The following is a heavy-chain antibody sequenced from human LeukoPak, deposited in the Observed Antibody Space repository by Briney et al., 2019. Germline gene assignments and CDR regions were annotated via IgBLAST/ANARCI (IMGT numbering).Heavy chain of an antibody. J-gene: IGHJ4*02. V-gene: IGHV4-4*02. CDR3: VRGNYDILTGHYYFDY. D-gene: IGHD3-9*01. CDR2: IYHSGST. Sequence: SGTLSLTCAVSGGSISSSNWWSWVRQPLGKGLEWIGEIYHSGSTNYNPSLKSRVTISVDKSKNQFSLKLSSVTAADTAVYYCVRGNYDILTGHYYFDYWGQGTLVTVSS. CDR1: GGSISSSNW.